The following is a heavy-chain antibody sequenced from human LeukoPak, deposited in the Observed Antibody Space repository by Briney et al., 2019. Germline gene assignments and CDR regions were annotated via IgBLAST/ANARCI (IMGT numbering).Heavy chain of an antibody. Sequence: ETLSLTCSVSGGSIIGHWWSWIRQPPGKGLEWIGDVFYSGSNNYNPSLKSRLTISLDTSKNQFSLNLRSVTATDTAMYYCARRSTADASIDFWGQGTLVTASS. D-gene: IGHD2-2*01. J-gene: IGHJ4*02. CDR1: GGSIIGHW. CDR2: VFYSGSN. V-gene: IGHV4-59*08. CDR3: ARRSTADASIDF.